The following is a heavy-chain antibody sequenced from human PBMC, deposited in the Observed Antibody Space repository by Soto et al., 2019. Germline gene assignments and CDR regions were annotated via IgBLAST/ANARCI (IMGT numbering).Heavy chain of an antibody. CDR1: GGSISSGGYY. V-gene: IGHV4-31*03. CDR2: IYYSGST. Sequence: SETLSLTCTVSGGSISSGGYYWSWIRQHPGKGLEWIEYIYYSGSTYYNPSLKSRVTISVDTSKNQFSLKLSSVTAADTAVYYCARGSAYYDILTGYYPYGMDVWGQGATVTVPS. CDR3: ARGSAYYDILTGYYPYGMDV. D-gene: IGHD3-9*01. J-gene: IGHJ6*02.